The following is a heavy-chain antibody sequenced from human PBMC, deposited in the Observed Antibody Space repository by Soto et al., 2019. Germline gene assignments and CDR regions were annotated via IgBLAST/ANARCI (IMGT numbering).Heavy chain of an antibody. CDR2: IDKDGGET. J-gene: IGHJ4*02. D-gene: IGHD2-21*02. CDR1: GFTFSNYW. CDR3: AGQHCGGDCHLDY. V-gene: IGHV3-7*01. Sequence: GGSLRLSCAASGFTFSNYWMNWARQAPGKGLEWVANIDKDGGETNYVNSVKGRFTISRDNAKNSLYLQMNSLGTRDTAVYYCAGQHCGGDCHLDYGGQGTLVTVSS.